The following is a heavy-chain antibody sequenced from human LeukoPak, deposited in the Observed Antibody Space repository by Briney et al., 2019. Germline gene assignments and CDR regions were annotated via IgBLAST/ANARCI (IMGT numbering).Heavy chain of an antibody. J-gene: IGHJ4*02. CDR2: ISWNSGSI. V-gene: IGHV3-9*01. Sequence: PGGSLRLSCAASGFTFDDYAMHWVRQAPGKGLEWVSGISWNSGSIGYADSVKGRFTISRDNAKNSLYLQMNSLRAEDTALYYCAKVRDDYVLDYWGQGTLVTVSS. CDR3: AKVRDDYVLDY. CDR1: GFTFDDYA. D-gene: IGHD4-17*01.